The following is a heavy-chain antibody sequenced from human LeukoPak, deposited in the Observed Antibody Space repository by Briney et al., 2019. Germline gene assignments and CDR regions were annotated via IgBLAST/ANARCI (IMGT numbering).Heavy chain of an antibody. V-gene: IGHV1-24*01. CDR1: GYSITELS. J-gene: IGHJ4*02. CDR2: FYPGSGEI. Sequence: VASVKVSCKVSGYSITELSTHWVRQAPGKGLEWTGGFYPGSGEIIYEQKFQDRVTMTEDTSTDTAYMELSSLRSEDTALYYCATGTHYDLLPFWGQGTLVTVSS. CDR3: ATGTHYDLLPF. D-gene: IGHD3-9*01.